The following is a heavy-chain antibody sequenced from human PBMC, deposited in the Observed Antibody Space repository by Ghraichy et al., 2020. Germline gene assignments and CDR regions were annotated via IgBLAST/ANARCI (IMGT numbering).Heavy chain of an antibody. CDR2: IYYSGST. V-gene: IGHV4-39*01. J-gene: IGHJ4*02. D-gene: IGHD3-22*01. CDR3: ARQPRSRYYDSSGNYFDY. CDR1: GGSISSSNYY. Sequence: SETLSLTCTVSGGSISSSNYYWGWIRPPPGMGLEWNGSIYYSGSTYYNPSLKSRVTISVDTSKNQFSLKLSSVTAADTAVYYCARQPRSRYYDSSGNYFDYWCQGTLVTVSS.